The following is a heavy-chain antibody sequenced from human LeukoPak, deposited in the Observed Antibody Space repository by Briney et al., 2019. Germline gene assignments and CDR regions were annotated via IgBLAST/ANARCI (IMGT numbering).Heavy chain of an antibody. V-gene: IGHV1-8*02. Sequence: ASVKVSCKASGYTFTGYYMHWVRQATGQGLEWMGWMNPNSGNTGYAQKFQGRVTMTRNTSISTAYMELSSLRSEDTAVYYCARGLEWLALPFYYYYYMDVWGKGTTVTVSS. J-gene: IGHJ6*03. CDR3: ARGLEWLALPFYYYYYMDV. CDR2: MNPNSGNT. CDR1: GYTFTGYY. D-gene: IGHD3-3*01.